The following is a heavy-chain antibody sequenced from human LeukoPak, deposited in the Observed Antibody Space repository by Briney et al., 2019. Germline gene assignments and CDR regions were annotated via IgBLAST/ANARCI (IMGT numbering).Heavy chain of an antibody. D-gene: IGHD4-11*01. Sequence: GGSLRLSCAASGFTFSSYSMNWVRQAPGKGLEWVSSISSSGTYIDYADSVKGRITISRDNAKNSLFLQMHSLRAEDTAAYYCARVVDYTRALDIWGQGTMVTVSS. CDR2: ISSSGTYI. V-gene: IGHV3-21*01. CDR1: GFTFSSYS. J-gene: IGHJ3*02. CDR3: ARVVDYTRALDI.